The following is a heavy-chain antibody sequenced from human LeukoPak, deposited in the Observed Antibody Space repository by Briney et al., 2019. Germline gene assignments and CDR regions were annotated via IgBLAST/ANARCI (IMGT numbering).Heavy chain of an antibody. CDR1: GFTIISYG. CDR3: GKSPSDSGDYVSYFDY. J-gene: IGHJ4*02. D-gene: IGHD4-17*01. Sequence: AAGTLRLSCAASGFTIISYGMHWVRQGQGQGLERVGIISDGRRRKDYADTVNGRFAISRDNSKDTLYLQRNSLRAEDTAVYYCGKSPSDSGDYVSYFDYWGQGTLVTVSS. CDR2: ISDGRRRK. V-gene: IGHV3-30*18.